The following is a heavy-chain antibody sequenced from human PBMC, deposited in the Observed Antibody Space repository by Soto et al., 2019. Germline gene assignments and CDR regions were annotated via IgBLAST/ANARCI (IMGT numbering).Heavy chain of an antibody. J-gene: IGHJ5*02. D-gene: IGHD2-21*02. Sequence: ASVKVSCKASGYTFTGYYMHWVRQAPGQGLEWMGWINPNSGGTNYAQKFQGRVTMTRDTSISTAYMELSRLRSDDTAVYYCARDYLPYFGGDCYSGRRFAPRGQRTPVTGSS. CDR2: INPNSGGT. CDR1: GYTFTGYY. V-gene: IGHV1-2*02. CDR3: ARDYLPYFGGDCYSGRRFAP.